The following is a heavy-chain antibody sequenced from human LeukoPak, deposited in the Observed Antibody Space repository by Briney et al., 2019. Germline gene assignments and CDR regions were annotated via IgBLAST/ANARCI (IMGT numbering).Heavy chain of an antibody. CDR2: ISGSGDKT. Sequence: GGSLRLSCAASGFTFSDYAMSWVRQAPGEGLEWVSAISGSGDKTFHADSVKGRFTTSRDNSKNTLFLQMSSLRVEDSAVYFCAKDTSAWWYHRAYMNVWGTGTTVTVSS. D-gene: IGHD2-15*01. CDR1: GFTFSDYA. V-gene: IGHV3-23*01. J-gene: IGHJ6*03. CDR3: AKDTSAWWYHRAYMNV.